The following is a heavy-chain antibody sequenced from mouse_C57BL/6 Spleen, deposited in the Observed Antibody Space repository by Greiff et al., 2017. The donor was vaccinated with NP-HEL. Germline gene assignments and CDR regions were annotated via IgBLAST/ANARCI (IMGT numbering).Heavy chain of an antibody. CDR3: TSSTRVTS. J-gene: IGHJ3*01. CDR2: IDPETGGT. Sequence: VQLQESGAELVRPGASVTLSCKASGYTFTDYEMHWVKQTPVHGLEWIGAIDPETGGTAYNQKFKGKAILTADKSSSTAYMELRSLTSEDSAVYYCTSSTRVTSWGQGTLVTVSA. D-gene: IGHD2-2*01. CDR1: GYTFTDYE. V-gene: IGHV1-15*01.